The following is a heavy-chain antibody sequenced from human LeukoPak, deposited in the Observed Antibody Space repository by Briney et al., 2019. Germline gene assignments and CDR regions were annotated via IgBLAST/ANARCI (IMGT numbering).Heavy chain of an antibody. CDR2: INSDGSST. Sequence: GGSLRLSCVVSGFTFSNYWMHWVRQAPGKGLVWVSRINSDGSSTNYADSVKGRLTISGDNAKNTLYLQMNSLRAEDTAVYFCARGSPSRGYTVLFDDWGQGTLVTVSS. D-gene: IGHD5/OR15-5a*01. J-gene: IGHJ4*02. CDR3: ARGSPSRGYTVLFDD. V-gene: IGHV3-74*01. CDR1: GFTFSNYW.